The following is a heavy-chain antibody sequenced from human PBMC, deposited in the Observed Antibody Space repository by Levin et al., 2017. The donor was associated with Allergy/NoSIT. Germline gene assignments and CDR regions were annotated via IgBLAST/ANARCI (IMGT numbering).Heavy chain of an antibody. J-gene: IGHJ4*02. CDR2: ISGSSSYI. CDR3: VGGGVGGTYPFDS. Sequence: GGSLRLSCAASTFNFRTYSMNWVRQAPGKGLEWVSSISGSSSYIDYADSVRGRFTISRDNANNSLYLQMSGLRADDTAVYYCVGGGVGGTYPFDSWGQGTLVTVSS. V-gene: IGHV3-21*01. D-gene: IGHD1-1*01. CDR1: TFNFRTYS.